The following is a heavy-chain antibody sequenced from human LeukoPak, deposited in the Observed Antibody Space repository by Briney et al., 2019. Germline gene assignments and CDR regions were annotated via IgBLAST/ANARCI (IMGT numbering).Heavy chain of an antibody. D-gene: IGHD1-14*01. CDR1: GFTFSSYR. Sequence: GGSLRLSCAASGFTFSSYRMNWVSQAPGKGLEWVSYISSSSTIYYADSVKGRFTISRDNARNSLYLEMNSLRAEDTAVYSCARGAWSENPFDYWGQGTLVTVSS. V-gene: IGHV3-48*04. CDR3: ARGAWSENPFDY. CDR2: ISSSSTI. J-gene: IGHJ4*02.